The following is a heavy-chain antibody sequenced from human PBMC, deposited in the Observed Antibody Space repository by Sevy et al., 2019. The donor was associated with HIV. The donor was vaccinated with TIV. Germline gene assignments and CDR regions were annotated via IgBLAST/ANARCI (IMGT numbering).Heavy chain of an antibody. CDR3: ANLEDYSFPLDF. Sequence: GGSLRLSCAASGFTFSTYAMNWVRQAPGKGLEWVSSISNNGATTYYTDSVKDRFTISRDNSKNMVYLQMNSLRTEDTGVYYWANLEDYSFPLDFWGQGTLVTVSS. D-gene: IGHD2-15*01. CDR1: GFTFSTYA. J-gene: IGHJ4*02. V-gene: IGHV3-23*01. CDR2: ISNNGATT.